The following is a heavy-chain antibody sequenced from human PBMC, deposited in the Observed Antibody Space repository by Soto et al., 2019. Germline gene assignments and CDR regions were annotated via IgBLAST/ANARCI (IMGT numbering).Heavy chain of an antibody. V-gene: IGHV5-51*01. CDR3: ARQNFGRGLAAAAFDI. CDR2: IYPGDSDT. J-gene: IGHJ3*02. D-gene: IGHD6-13*01. Sequence: GESLKISCKGSGYSFTSYWIGWVRQMPGKGLEWMGIIYPGDSDTRYSPSFQGQVTISADKSISTAYLQWSSLKASDTAMYYCARQNFGRGLAAAAFDIWGQGTMVTVSS. CDR1: GYSFTSYW.